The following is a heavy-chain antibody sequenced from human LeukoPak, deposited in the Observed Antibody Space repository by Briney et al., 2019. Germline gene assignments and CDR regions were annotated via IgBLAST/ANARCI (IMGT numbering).Heavy chain of an antibody. D-gene: IGHD3-10*01. CDR3: ARGDPHSGSYYTYFDY. Sequence: SVKVSCKASEGTFSSYTISWVRQAPGQGLEWMGRIIPILGIANYAQKFQGRVTITADKSTSTAYMELSSLRSEDTAVYYCARGDPHSGSYYTYFDYWGQGTLVTVSS. V-gene: IGHV1-69*02. CDR1: EGTFSSYT. CDR2: IIPILGIA. J-gene: IGHJ4*02.